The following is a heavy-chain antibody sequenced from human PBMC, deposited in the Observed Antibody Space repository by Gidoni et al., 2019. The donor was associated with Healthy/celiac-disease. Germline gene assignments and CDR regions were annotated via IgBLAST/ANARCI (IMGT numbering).Heavy chain of an antibody. CDR1: GGSFSGYY. J-gene: IGHJ4*02. Sequence: QVQLQQWGAGLLKPSETLSLTCAVYGGSFSGYYWSWIRQPPGKGLEWIGEINHSGSTNYNPSLKSRVTISVDTSKNQFSLKLSSVTAADTAVYYCARSARFRYDSSGSFDYWGQGTLVTVSS. D-gene: IGHD3-22*01. V-gene: IGHV4-34*01. CDR3: ARSARFRYDSSGSFDY. CDR2: INHSGST.